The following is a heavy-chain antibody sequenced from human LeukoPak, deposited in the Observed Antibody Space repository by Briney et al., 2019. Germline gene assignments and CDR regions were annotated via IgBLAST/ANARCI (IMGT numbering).Heavy chain of an antibody. D-gene: IGHD6-19*01. CDR3: VRVGSGATRADTLDL. J-gene: IGHJ3*01. V-gene: IGHV3-21*01. Sequence: GGSLRLSSAASGFTFSAYSMNWVRQAPGEGLEWVSSIGAAGSHIYYADSMKGRFTISRDNAKSSLFLQMNSLRAEDTGIYYCVRVGSGATRADTLDLWGQGTMVTVSS. CDR2: IGAAGSHI. CDR1: GFTFSAYS.